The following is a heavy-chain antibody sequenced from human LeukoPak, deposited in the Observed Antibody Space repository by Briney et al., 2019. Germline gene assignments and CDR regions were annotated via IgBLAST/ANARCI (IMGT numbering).Heavy chain of an antibody. J-gene: IGHJ4*02. Sequence: GGSLRLSCAGSGFIFNNYATHWVRQPPGKGLEWVSGISWNSGSIDYADSVKGRFTTSRDNAKNSLYLQMNSLRVEDTAFYYCAKDNRRHYTSGPNPDSLHWGQGALVTVSS. D-gene: IGHD6-19*01. CDR1: GFIFNNYA. CDR2: ISWNSGSI. CDR3: AKDNRRHYTSGPNPDSLH. V-gene: IGHV3-9*01.